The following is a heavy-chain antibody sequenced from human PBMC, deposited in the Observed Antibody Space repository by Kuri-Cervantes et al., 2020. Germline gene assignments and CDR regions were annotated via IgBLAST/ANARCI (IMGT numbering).Heavy chain of an antibody. CDR1: GFTFSSYG. V-gene: IGHV3-30*03. D-gene: IGHD3-10*01. Sequence: LSLTCAASGFTFSSYGMHWVRQAPGKGLEWVAVISYDGSNKYYADSVKGRFTISRDNSKNTLYLQMNSLRAEDTAVYYCARDLYGSGTETHWGQGTLVTVSS. CDR2: ISYDGSNK. J-gene: IGHJ4*02. CDR3: ARDLYGSGTETH.